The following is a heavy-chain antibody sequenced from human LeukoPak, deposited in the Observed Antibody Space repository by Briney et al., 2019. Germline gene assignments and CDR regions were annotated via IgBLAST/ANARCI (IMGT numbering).Heavy chain of an antibody. CDR2: ISGSSGST. CDR1: GFTFSSYA. V-gene: IGHV3-23*01. Sequence: GGSLRLSCAASGFTFSSYAMSWVRQAPGKGLEWVSAISGSSGSTYYADSVKGRFTISRDNSKNTLYLQMNSLRAEDTAVYYCAKVEGATVTTRRYNWFDPWGRETLVTVS. CDR3: AKVEGATVTTRRYNWFDP. D-gene: IGHD4-17*01. J-gene: IGHJ5*02.